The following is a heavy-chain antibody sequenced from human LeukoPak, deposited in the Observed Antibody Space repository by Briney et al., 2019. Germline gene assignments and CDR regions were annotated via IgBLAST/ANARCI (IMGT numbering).Heavy chain of an antibody. CDR2: IGSSETHI. CDR3: ARRSYRGVIGLYYYYYMDV. D-gene: IGHD3-16*02. V-gene: IGHV3-21*01. Sequence: GASLRLSCEASGFIFGPYTMHWVRQAPGKGLEWVSSIGSSETHINYADSVRGRFSISRDNAKNSLFLQMNRLRVEDTAVYYCARRSYRGVIGLYYYYYMDVWGKGPRSPSP. J-gene: IGHJ6*03. CDR1: GFIFGPYT.